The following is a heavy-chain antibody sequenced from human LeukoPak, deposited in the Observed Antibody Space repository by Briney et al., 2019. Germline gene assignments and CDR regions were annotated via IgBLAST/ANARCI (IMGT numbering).Heavy chain of an antibody. CDR2: IAFDGSRK. CDR1: GFTFRGYG. J-gene: IGHJ5*02. Sequence: GGTLRLSCAASGFTFRGYGMNWVRQAPGKGLEWVTGIAFDGSRKHYADSVKGRFTISRDNARNTMDLQMNSLRVEDTAVYHCTRYDSSRFDPWGQGTLVIVSS. D-gene: IGHD3-3*01. CDR3: TRYDSSRFDP. V-gene: IGHV3-30*03.